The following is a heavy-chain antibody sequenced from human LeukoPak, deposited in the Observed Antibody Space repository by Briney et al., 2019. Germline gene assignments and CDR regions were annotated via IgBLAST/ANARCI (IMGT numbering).Heavy chain of an antibody. Sequence: SETLSLTCTGSGGSISSSSYYWGWIRQPPGKGLEWIGSIYYSGSTYYNPSLKSRVTISVDTSKNQFSLKLSSVTAADTAVYYCARDLEQLVPYYYYMDVWGKGTTVTVSS. V-gene: IGHV4-39*07. CDR2: IYYSGST. CDR1: GGSISSSSYY. D-gene: IGHD6-6*01. J-gene: IGHJ6*03. CDR3: ARDLEQLVPYYYYMDV.